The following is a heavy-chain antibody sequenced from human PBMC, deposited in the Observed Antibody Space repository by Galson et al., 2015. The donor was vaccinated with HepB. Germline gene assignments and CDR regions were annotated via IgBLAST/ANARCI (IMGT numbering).Heavy chain of an antibody. CDR3: ARSEPRITMIVVVITPPDY. J-gene: IGHJ4*02. CDR1: GYTFTSYA. Sequence: SVKVSCKASGYTFTSYAMNWVRQAPGQGLEWMGWINTNTGNPTYAQGFTGRFVFSLDTSVSTAYLQISSLKAEDTAVYYCARSEPRITMIVVVITPPDYWGQGTLVTVSS. D-gene: IGHD3-22*01. V-gene: IGHV7-4-1*02. CDR2: INTNTGNP.